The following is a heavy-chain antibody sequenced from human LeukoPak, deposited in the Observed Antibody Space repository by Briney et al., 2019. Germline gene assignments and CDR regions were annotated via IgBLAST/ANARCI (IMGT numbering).Heavy chain of an antibody. D-gene: IGHD5-18*01. CDR1: GFTFSSEA. CDR2: ISPAGGTT. Sequence: GGSLRLSCAVSGFTFSSEAMGWVRQLPGGGLEWVSTISPAGGTTYYAESMKGRFTISRDNAKNSLYLQMNSLRAEDTALYYCAKAVDTAIPPYYFDYWGQGTLVTVSS. V-gene: IGHV3-23*01. CDR3: AKAVDTAIPPYYFDY. J-gene: IGHJ4*02.